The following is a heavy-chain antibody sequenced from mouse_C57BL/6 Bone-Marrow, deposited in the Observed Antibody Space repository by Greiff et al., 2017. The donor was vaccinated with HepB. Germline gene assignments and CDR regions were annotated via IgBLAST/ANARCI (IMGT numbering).Heavy chain of an antibody. V-gene: IGHV10-3*01. CDR3: VRGPALYGSSPWFAY. CDR2: IRSKSSNYAT. J-gene: IGHJ3*01. Sequence: EVQLVESGGGLVQPKGSLKLSCAASGFTFNTYAMHWVRQAPGKGLEWVARIRSKSSNYATYYADSVKDRFTISRDYSQSMLYLQMNNLKTEDTAMYYCVRGPALYGSSPWFAYCGQGTLVTVSA. D-gene: IGHD1-1*01. CDR1: GFTFNTYA.